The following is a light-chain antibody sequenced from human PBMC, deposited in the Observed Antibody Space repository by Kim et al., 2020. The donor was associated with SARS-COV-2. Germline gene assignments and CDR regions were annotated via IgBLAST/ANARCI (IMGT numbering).Light chain of an antibody. Sequence: ASGGERVTITCRGSKGSSNSLAWYQQKPGKVPKVLIFAASTLLSGVPSRFSGSGSGTDFTLTISSLQPEDVATYYCQKYDAAPWTFGQGTKVEIK. CDR1: KGSSNS. J-gene: IGKJ1*01. V-gene: IGKV1-27*01. CDR3: QKYDAAPWT. CDR2: AAS.